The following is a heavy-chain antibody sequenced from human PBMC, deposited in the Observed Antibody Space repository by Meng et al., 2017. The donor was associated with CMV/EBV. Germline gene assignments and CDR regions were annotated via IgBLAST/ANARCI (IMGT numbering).Heavy chain of an antibody. CDR2: IIPIFGTA. V-gene: IGHV1-69*05. D-gene: IGHD3-9*01. Sequence: SVKVSCKASGGTFSSYAISWVRQAPGQGLEWMGGIIPIFGTANYAQKFQGRVTITTDESTSTAYMELSSLRSEDTAVYYCARDYDILTGQGGDWFDPWGQGTLVTVS. CDR1: GGTFSSYA. CDR3: ARDYDILTGQGGDWFDP. J-gene: IGHJ5*02.